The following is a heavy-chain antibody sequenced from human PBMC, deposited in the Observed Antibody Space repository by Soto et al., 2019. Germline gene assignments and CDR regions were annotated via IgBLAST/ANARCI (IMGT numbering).Heavy chain of an antibody. V-gene: IGHV3-7*01. CDR3: ARVSNAGADFWSGYYYYYYYGMDV. CDR2: IKQDGSEK. J-gene: IGHJ6*02. D-gene: IGHD3-3*01. CDR1: GFTFSSYW. Sequence: GGSLRLSCAASGFTFSSYWMSWVRQAPGKGLEWVANIKQDGSEKYYVDSVKGRFTISRDNAKNSLYLQMNSLGAEDTAVYYCARVSNAGADFWSGYYYYYYYGMDVWGQGTTVTVSS.